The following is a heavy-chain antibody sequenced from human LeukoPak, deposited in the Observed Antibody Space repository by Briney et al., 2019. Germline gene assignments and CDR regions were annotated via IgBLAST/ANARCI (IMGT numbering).Heavy chain of an antibody. D-gene: IGHD6-19*01. CDR3: ARRLGSSGWYGGDY. V-gene: IGHV3-21*01. Sequence: GGSLRLSCAASGFTFSSYAMSWVRQAPGKGLEWVSSISSSSSYIYYADSVKGRFTISRDNAKNSLYLQMNSLRAEDTAVYYCARRLGSSGWYGGDYWGQGTLVTVSS. CDR2: ISSSSSYI. J-gene: IGHJ4*02. CDR1: GFTFSSYA.